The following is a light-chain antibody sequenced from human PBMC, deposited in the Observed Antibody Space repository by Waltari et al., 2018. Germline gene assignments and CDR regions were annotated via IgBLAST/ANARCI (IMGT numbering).Light chain of an antibody. CDR2: GAS. Sequence: EIVMTQSPATLSVSPGERATLSCRASQSVSSKLAWYQQKAGQAPRLLIYGASTRATCIPARFSGSGSGTEFTLTISSLQSEDFAVYYCQQYYNWPPVTFGGGTKVEIK. V-gene: IGKV3-15*01. J-gene: IGKJ4*01. CDR3: QQYYNWPPVT. CDR1: QSVSSK.